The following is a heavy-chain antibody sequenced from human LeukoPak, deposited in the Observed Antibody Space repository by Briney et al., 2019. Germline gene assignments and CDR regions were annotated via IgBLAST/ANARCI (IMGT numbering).Heavy chain of an antibody. Sequence: SETLSLTCTVSGGSISSYYWTWIRQPPGKGLEWIGYIYDSGRTNYNPSLKSRVTISVDTSRKQFSLKLSSVTAADTAVYYCARNLYGDYAFDIWGQGTLVTVSS. D-gene: IGHD4-17*01. CDR1: GGSISSYY. CDR2: IYDSGRT. CDR3: ARNLYGDYAFDI. J-gene: IGHJ3*02. V-gene: IGHV4-59*01.